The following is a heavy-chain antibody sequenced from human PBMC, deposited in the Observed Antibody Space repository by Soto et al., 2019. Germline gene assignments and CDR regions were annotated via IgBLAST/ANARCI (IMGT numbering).Heavy chain of an antibody. V-gene: IGHV5-51*01. CDR2: IYPGDSDT. D-gene: IGHD1-26*01. Sequence: GESLKISCKGSGYSFTSYWISWVRQMPGKGLEWMGIIYPGDSDTSYSPSFQGQVTISADKSISTAYLQWSSLKASDTAMYYCAKQDHSGSYYYYYGMDVWGQGTTVTV. CDR3: AKQDHSGSYYYYYGMDV. CDR1: GYSFTSYW. J-gene: IGHJ6*02.